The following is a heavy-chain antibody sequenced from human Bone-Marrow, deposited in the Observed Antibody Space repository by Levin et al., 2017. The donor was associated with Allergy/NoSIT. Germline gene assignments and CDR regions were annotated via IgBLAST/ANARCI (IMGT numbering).Heavy chain of an antibody. CDR3: AKDSGSGRYCTGGVCFPIFDY. D-gene: IGHD2-8*02. J-gene: IGHJ4*02. CDR1: GFTFSSYG. CDR2: ISYDGSNK. V-gene: IGHV3-30*18. Sequence: PGGSLRLSCAASGFTFSSYGMHWVRQAPGKGLEWVAVISYDGSNKYYADSVKGRFTISRDNSKNTLYLQMNSLRAEDTAVYYCAKDSGSGRYCTGGVCFPIFDYWGQGTLVTVSS.